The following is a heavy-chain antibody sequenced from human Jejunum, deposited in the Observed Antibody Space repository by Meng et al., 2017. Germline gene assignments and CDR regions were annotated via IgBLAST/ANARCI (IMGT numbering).Heavy chain of an antibody. V-gene: IGHV3-33*01. CDR3: ARHYCSDSNCPYENNWFDP. J-gene: IGHJ5*02. CDR1: GSTFRYYG. CDR2: IYNDGSNK. Sequence: GQLGESGGGVGQAGRSLRRSCAGSGSTFRYYGMHWVRQAPGKGLEWVAIIYNDGSNKYYIDSVKGRFTVSRDNSKNTVYLQMNSLRAEDTGVYYCARHYCSDSNCPYENNWFDPWGQGTLVTVSS. D-gene: IGHD2-15*01.